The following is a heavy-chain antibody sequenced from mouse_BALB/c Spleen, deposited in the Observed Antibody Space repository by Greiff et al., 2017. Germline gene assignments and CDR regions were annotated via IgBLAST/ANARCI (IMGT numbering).Heavy chain of an antibody. CDR2: IDPFNGGT. D-gene: IGHD2-4*01. J-gene: IGHJ3*01. V-gene: IGHV1S135*01. CDR1: GYSFTSYY. Sequence: VQLKESGPELMKPGASVKISCKASGYSFTSYYMHWVKQSHGKSLEWIGYIDPFNGGTSYNQKFKGKATLTVDKSSSTAYMHLSSLTSEDSAVYYCARSRLPPVWAYWGQGTLVTVSA. CDR3: ARSRLPPVWAY.